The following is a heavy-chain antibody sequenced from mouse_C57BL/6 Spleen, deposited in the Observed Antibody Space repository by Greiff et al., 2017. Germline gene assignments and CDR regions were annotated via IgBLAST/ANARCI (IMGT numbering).Heavy chain of an antibody. Sequence: DVKLQESGPELVKPGASVKIPCKASGYTFTDYNMDWVKQSHGKSLEWIGDINPNNGGTIYNQKFKGKATLTVDKSSSTAYMELRSLTSEDTAVYYCARWDDGYWGFAYWGQGTLVTVSA. CDR2: INPNNGGT. D-gene: IGHD2-3*01. CDR1: GYTFTDYN. V-gene: IGHV1-18*01. J-gene: IGHJ3*01. CDR3: ARWDDGYWGFAY.